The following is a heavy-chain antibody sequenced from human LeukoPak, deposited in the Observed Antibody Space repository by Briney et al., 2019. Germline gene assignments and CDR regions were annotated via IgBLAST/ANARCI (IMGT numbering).Heavy chain of an antibody. Sequence: GGSLRLSCAASGFTFNSYNMNWVRQAPGKGLEWVSYISGSSNTIYYADSVKGRFTISRDNAKNSLYLQMNSLRAEDTAVYYCARDANCSGGSCLDYWGQGTLVTVSS. CDR3: ARDANCSGGSCLDY. V-gene: IGHV3-48*04. D-gene: IGHD2-15*01. J-gene: IGHJ4*02. CDR2: ISGSSNTI. CDR1: GFTFNSYN.